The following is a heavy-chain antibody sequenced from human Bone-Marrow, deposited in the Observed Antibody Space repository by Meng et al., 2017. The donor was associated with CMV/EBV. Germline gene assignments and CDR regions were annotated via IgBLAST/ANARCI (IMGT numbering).Heavy chain of an antibody. CDR2: ISYSGNT. Sequence: SETLSLTCTVSGGSISSGDYYWNWIRQSPGKGLEWIGYISYSGNTYYNPSLKSRVTISVDTSKNQFSLKLSSVTAADTALYYCARGDCSSTSCYFGVFFRVWGQGTLVTVSS. J-gene: IGHJ4*02. V-gene: IGHV4-30-4*08. D-gene: IGHD2-2*01. CDR1: GGSISSGDYY. CDR3: ARGDCSSTSCYFGVFFRV.